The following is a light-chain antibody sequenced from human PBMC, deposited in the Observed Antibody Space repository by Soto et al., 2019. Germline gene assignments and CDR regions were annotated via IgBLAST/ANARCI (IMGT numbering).Light chain of an antibody. CDR3: AAWDDTLNGPHVV. CDR1: NSNTGSHT. J-gene: IGLJ2*01. CDR2: SNN. Sequence: QSVLTQPPSASGAPGQSVTISCSGSNSNTGSHTVSWYQKLPGTAPKLLIHSNNERPSGVPDRFSGSKSGTSASLAISGLQSDDEADYYCAAWDDTLNGPHVVFGGGTKLTVL. V-gene: IGLV1-44*01.